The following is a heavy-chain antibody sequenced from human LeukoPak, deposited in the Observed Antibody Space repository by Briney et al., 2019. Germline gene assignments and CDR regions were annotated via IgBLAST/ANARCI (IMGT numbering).Heavy chain of an antibody. CDR3: ARVSRDYDSSGYYHRCFDY. J-gene: IGHJ4*02. V-gene: IGHV4-59*01. Sequence: SETLSLTCTVSGGSISSYYWSWIRQPPGKGLEWIGYIYYSGSTNYNPSLKSRVTISVDTSKNQFSLKLSSVTAADTAVYYCARVSRDYDSSGYYHRCFDYWGQGTLVTVSS. CDR2: IYYSGST. CDR1: GGSISSYY. D-gene: IGHD3-22*01.